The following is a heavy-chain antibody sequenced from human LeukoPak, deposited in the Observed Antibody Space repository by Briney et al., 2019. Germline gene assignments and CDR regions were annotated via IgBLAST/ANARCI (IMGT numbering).Heavy chain of an antibody. CDR2: INFSGSDT. D-gene: IGHD6-6*01. J-gene: IGHJ4*02. CDR1: GFSFSSYA. Sequence: GGSLRLSCAASGFSFSSYAMSWVRQAPGKGLEWVACINFSGSDTYYADSVKGRFTISRDNSKNTLSLQMNSLRVGDTAGYYCAKEGFSSSSAIYFDHWGQGALVSVSS. V-gene: IGHV3-23*01. CDR3: AKEGFSSSSAIYFDH.